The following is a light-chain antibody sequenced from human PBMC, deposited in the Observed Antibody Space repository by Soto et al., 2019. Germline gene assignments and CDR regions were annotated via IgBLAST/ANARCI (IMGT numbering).Light chain of an antibody. CDR2: DAS. CDR1: QSVTNW. Sequence: DIQMTQSPSTLSASVGDRVTITCRASQSVTNWLAWYQQKPGKAPNLLIYDASRLQSGIPSRFSGSGSGTEFTLTISSLQPDDCATYSCQQYTTYPYTFGQGTKLEIK. V-gene: IGKV1-5*01. J-gene: IGKJ2*01. CDR3: QQYTTYPYT.